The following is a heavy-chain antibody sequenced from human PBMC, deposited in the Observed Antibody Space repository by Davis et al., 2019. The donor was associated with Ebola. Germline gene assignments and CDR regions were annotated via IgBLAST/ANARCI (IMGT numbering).Heavy chain of an antibody. CDR3: TSEYSSSPAF. D-gene: IGHD6-19*01. Sequence: MPGGSLRLSCTVSGDSVSSNTYHWGWVRQPPGKGLEWIGSIYYSGRTYYSLSLKSRLTISVDTSKDQFSLNLNSVTAADTAVYYCTSEYSSSPAFWGRGILVTVPS. CDR1: GDSVSSNTYH. J-gene: IGHJ4*02. V-gene: IGHV4-39*01. CDR2: IYYSGRT.